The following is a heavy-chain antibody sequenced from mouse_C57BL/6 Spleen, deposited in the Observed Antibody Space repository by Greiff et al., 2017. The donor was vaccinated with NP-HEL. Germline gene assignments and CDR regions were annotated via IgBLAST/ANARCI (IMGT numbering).Heavy chain of an antibody. CDR1: GYAFSSYW. CDR2: IYPGDGDT. CDR3: ARSDWDGNFAY. Sequence: VKLQESGAELVKPGASVKISCKASGYAFSSYWMNWVKQRPGKGLEWIGQIYPGDGDTNYNGKFKGKATLTADKSSSTAYMQLSSLTSEDSAVYFCARSDWDGNFAYWGQGTLVTVSA. J-gene: IGHJ3*01. V-gene: IGHV1-80*01. D-gene: IGHD4-1*01.